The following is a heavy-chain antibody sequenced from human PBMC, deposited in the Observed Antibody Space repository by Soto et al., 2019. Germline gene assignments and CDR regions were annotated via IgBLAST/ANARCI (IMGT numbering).Heavy chain of an antibody. CDR1: GFTFSNAW. D-gene: IGHD2-15*01. Sequence: PGGSLRISCAASGFTFSNAWMNWVRQAPGKGLEWVGRIKSKTDGGTTDYAAPVKGRFTISRDDSKNTLYLQMNSLKTEDTAVYYCTTDRLVRYCSGGSCYPMAISYYYYGMDVWGQGTTVTVSS. J-gene: IGHJ6*02. V-gene: IGHV3-15*07. CDR3: TTDRLVRYCSGGSCYPMAISYYYYGMDV. CDR2: IKSKTDGGTT.